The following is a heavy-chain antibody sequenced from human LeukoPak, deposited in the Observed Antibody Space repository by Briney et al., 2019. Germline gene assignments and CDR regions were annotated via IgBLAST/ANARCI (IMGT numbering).Heavy chain of an antibody. D-gene: IGHD5-24*01. CDR3: VRDHQLRDPGC. Sequence: PGGSLRLSCATSGFTFDKYFIHWVRQAPGKGLDWVSSISGTSTYIDYADSVKGRFTISRDNAKNSLYLQMNSLRVEDTAVYYCVRDHQLRDPGCWGQGTLVTVSS. J-gene: IGHJ1*01. V-gene: IGHV3-21*01. CDR2: ISGTSTYI. CDR1: GFTFDKYF.